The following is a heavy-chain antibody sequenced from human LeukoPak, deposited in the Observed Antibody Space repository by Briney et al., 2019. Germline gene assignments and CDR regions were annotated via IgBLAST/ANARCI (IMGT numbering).Heavy chain of an antibody. CDR1: GFTFSSYW. D-gene: IGHD2-2*01. Sequence: QSGGSLRLSCAASGFTFSSYWMTWVRQAPGKGLEWVANINQDGIEKYYVDSVKGRFTLSRDNAKNSLYLQMNSLRAEDTAVYYCSCSNTNYWGQGTLVIVSS. CDR2: INQDGIEK. V-gene: IGHV3-7*01. CDR3: SCSNTNY. J-gene: IGHJ4*02.